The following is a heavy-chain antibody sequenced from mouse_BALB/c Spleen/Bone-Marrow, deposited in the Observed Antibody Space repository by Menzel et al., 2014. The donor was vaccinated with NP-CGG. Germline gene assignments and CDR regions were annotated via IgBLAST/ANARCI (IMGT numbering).Heavy chain of an antibody. CDR2: ISSGSSTI. CDR1: GFTFSSFE. J-gene: IGHJ4*01. CDR3: ARAGMDY. V-gene: IGHV5-17*02. Sequence: DVQLQESGGGLVQPGGSRKLSCAASGFTFSSFEMHWVRQAPEKGLEWVAYISSGSSTIYYADTVKGRFTIPRDNPKNTLFLQMTSLRSEDTAMHYCARAGMDYWGQGTPVTVSS. D-gene: IGHD3-3*01.